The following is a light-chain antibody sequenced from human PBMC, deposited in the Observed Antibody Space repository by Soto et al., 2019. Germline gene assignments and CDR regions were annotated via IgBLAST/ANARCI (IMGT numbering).Light chain of an antibody. Sequence: QSALTQPASVSGSPGQSITISCTGTSSDVGGYNYVYWYQQHPGKVPKLMIYDVTNRPSGVSNRFSGSKSGNTASLTISGLQAEDEADYYCTSYAGTYSFFYVFGTGTKVTVL. J-gene: IGLJ1*01. CDR3: TSYAGTYSFFYV. CDR1: SSDVGGYNY. V-gene: IGLV2-14*03. CDR2: DVT.